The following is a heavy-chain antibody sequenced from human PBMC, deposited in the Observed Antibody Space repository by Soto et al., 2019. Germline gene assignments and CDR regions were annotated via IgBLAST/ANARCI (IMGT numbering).Heavy chain of an antibody. CDR2: IYHSGST. Sequence: SETLSLTCAVSGGTISSDGYSWSWIRQPPGKGLEWIGYIYHSGSTYYNPSLKSRVTISVDRSKNQFSLKLSSVTAADTAVYYCARVPSPWGQGTLVTVS. CDR3: ARVPSP. V-gene: IGHV4-30-2*01. CDR1: GGTISSDGYS. J-gene: IGHJ5*02.